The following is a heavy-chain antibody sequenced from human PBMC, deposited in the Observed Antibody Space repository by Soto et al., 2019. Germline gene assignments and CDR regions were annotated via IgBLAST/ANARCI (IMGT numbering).Heavy chain of an antibody. CDR3: ASKVMVRGVIGWLDP. J-gene: IGHJ5*02. D-gene: IGHD3-10*01. CDR2: IIPIFGTA. CDR1: GGTFSSYA. V-gene: IGHV1-69*13. Sequence: SVKVSCKASGGTFSSYAISWVGQAPGQGLEWMGGIIPIFGTANYAQKFQGRVTITADESTSTAYMELSSLRSEDTAVYYCASKVMVRGVIGWLDPWGQGTLVTVSS.